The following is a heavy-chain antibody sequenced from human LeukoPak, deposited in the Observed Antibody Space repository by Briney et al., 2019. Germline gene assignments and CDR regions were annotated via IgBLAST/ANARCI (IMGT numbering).Heavy chain of an antibody. D-gene: IGHD6-19*01. V-gene: IGHV3-11*01. CDR3: ARRQYTSGWYELDY. Sequence: PGGSLRLSCAASGFTFSDYYMSWIRQAPGKGLEWVSYISGSGTTIHYADSGKGRFTISRDNAKNLLFLQMSSLRVEDTAVYYCARRQYTSGWYELDYWGQGTPVTVSS. J-gene: IGHJ4*02. CDR2: ISGSGTTI. CDR1: GFTFSDYY.